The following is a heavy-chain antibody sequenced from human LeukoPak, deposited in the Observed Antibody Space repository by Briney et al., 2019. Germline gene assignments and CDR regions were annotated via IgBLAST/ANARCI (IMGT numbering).Heavy chain of an antibody. CDR3: ASSRNYCSGGSCYDP. CDR1: GGTFSSYA. V-gene: IGHV1-69*04. D-gene: IGHD2-15*01. J-gene: IGHJ5*02. Sequence: SVEVSCKASGGTFSSYAISWVRQAPGQGLEWMGRIIPILGIANYAQKFQGRVTITADKSTSTAYMELSSLRSEDTAVYYCASSRNYCSGGSCYDPWGQGTLVTVSS. CDR2: IIPILGIA.